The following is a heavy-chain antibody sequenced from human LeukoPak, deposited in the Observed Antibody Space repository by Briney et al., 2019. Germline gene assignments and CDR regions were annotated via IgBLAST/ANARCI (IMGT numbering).Heavy chain of an antibody. CDR2: TRAKAYSGAT. V-gene: IGHV3-49*04. J-gene: IGHJ4*02. CDR3: TRDGLGSGYYHVILDY. Sequence: GGSLRLSCAASGFTFRDYGMSWVRQAPGKGLEWVGFTRAKAYSGATEYAASVRGRFTISRDDSKSIAYLQMDGLKTEDTAVYYCTRDGLGSGYYHVILDYWGQGNLVTVSS. CDR1: GFTFRDYG. D-gene: IGHD3-22*01.